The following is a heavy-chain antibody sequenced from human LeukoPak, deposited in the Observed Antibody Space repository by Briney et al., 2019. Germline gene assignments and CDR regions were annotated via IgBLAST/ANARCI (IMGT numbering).Heavy chain of an antibody. CDR3: ARWGYYGSGSYYNSRANLYYYYYMDV. J-gene: IGHJ6*03. V-gene: IGHV4-34*01. D-gene: IGHD3-10*01. CDR1: GGSFSGYY. Sequence: SETLSLTCAVYGGSFSGYYWSWIRQPPGKGLEWIGEINHSGSTNYNPSLKSRVTISVDTSKNQFSLKLSSVTAADTAVYYCARWGYYGSGSYYNSRANLYYYYYMDVWGKGTTVTVSS. CDR2: INHSGST.